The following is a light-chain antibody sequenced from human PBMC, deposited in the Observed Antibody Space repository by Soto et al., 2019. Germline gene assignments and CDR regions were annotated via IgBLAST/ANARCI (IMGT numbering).Light chain of an antibody. CDR3: LQYYGTLAHT. Sequence: DIMMTQSPDSLAVSLGERATINCKSSQSVLSRSNYKNYLAWYQQKPGQPPKLLIYWASTRESGVPDRFRGSRSGTDFTLTTTSLQAEDVAVYYGLQYYGTLAHTFGGGTKVELK. CDR2: WAS. V-gene: IGKV4-1*01. J-gene: IGKJ4*01. CDR1: QSVLSRSNYKNY.